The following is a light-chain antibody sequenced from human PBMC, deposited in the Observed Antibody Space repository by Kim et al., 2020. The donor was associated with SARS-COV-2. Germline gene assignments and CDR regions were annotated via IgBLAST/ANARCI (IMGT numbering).Light chain of an antibody. V-gene: IGKV3-15*01. Sequence: VSPGERATLSCRASQSVSSNLAWYQQKPGQAPRLLIYGASTRATGIPARFSGSGSGTEFTLTISSLQSEDFAVYYCHQYNNWPLTFGGGTKVDIK. CDR2: GAS. CDR3: HQYNNWPLT. J-gene: IGKJ4*01. CDR1: QSVSSN.